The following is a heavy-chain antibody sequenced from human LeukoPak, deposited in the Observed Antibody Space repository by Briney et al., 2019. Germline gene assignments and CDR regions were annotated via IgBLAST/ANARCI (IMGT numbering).Heavy chain of an antibody. J-gene: IGHJ6*03. CDR3: ARGGATASSWYYYYYYMDV. D-gene: IGHD6-13*01. CDR1: GGSFSGYY. CDR2: INHSGST. Sequence: SETLSLTCAVYGGSFSGYYWIWLRQPPGKGLEWIGEINHSGSTNYNPSLKSRVTITVDTSKNKFSLKLSSVAAADTAVYYCARGGATASSWYYYYYYMDVWGKGTTVTVSS. V-gene: IGHV4-34*01.